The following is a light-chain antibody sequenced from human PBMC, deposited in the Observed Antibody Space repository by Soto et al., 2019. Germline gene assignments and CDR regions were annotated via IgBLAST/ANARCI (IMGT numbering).Light chain of an antibody. Sequence: QSALTQPPSVSGAPGQRVTISCTGGSSNIGAGYDVHWYQQPPGTAPKLLIYGNSNRPSGVPDRFSGSKSGTSASLAITGLQAEDEADYYCQSYDSSLSGYVFGTGTKVTLL. CDR1: SSNIGAGYD. CDR3: QSYDSSLSGYV. CDR2: GNS. V-gene: IGLV1-40*01. J-gene: IGLJ1*01.